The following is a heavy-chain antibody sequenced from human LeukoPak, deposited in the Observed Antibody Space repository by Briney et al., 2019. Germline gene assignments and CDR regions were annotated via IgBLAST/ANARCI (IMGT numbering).Heavy chain of an antibody. CDR1: GGSISSYY. J-gene: IGHJ5*02. V-gene: IGHV4-59*08. Sequence: PSETLSLTCIVSGGSISSYYWNWIRQPPGKGLKWIGYVYHRGSTNSNPSLKSRVTISIDTSKSQFSLKLSSVTPADTAVYYCARQWGYTSSSERANWFDPWGQGTLVTVSS. CDR3: ARQWGYTSSSERANWFDP. D-gene: IGHD6-6*01. CDR2: VYHRGST.